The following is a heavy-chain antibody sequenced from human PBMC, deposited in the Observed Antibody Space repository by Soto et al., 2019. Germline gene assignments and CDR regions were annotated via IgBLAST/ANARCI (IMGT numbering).Heavy chain of an antibody. CDR1: GESFSNHY. V-gene: IGHV4-34*01. CDR3: ARGVVYRDVGLAYGMDV. J-gene: IGHJ6*02. D-gene: IGHD3-22*01. Sequence: QVQLQQWGAGVLRPSETLSLTCAVYGESFSNHYWTWIRQSPGKGLEWVGEINYSGSTRYNWSLGSRVTLSVYTSKNQFALMVTSVTAEDTAVYYCARGVVYRDVGLAYGMDVWGQGTTVTVSS. CDR2: INYSGST.